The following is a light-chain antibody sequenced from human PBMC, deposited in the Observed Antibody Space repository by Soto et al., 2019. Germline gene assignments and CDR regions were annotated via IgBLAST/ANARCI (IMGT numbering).Light chain of an antibody. CDR1: SSDIGSYNY. CDR2: EVT. J-gene: IGLJ3*02. V-gene: IGLV2-14*01. Sequence: QSALTQPASVSGSPGQSITISFTGTSSDIGSYNYVSWYQQCPGKAPRLLIYEVTNRPSGVSNRFSGSKSGNTASLTISGLQAEDDADYYCCSYRSSRTWVFGGGTKVTVL. CDR3: CSYRSSRTWV.